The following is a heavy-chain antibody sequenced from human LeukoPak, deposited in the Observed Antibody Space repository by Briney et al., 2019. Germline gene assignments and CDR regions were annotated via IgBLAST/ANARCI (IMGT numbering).Heavy chain of an antibody. CDR1: GDSVSSTAYY. D-gene: IGHD3-3*01. CDR2: NLYSVKS. Sequence: SETLSLTCSVSGDSVSSTAYYWGWIRQPPGKGLEWIASNLYSVKSYYNPSFNSRVSISVDTSSNRLSLRLTSVNAADTAVYYCARRVTMSAPTTPDSWLHPWGQGTLVTVSS. J-gene: IGHJ5*02. CDR3: ARRVTMSAPTTPDSWLHP. V-gene: IGHV4-39*01.